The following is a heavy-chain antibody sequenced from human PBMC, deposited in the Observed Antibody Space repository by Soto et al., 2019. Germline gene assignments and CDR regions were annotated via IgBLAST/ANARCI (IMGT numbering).Heavy chain of an antibody. CDR1: GFTFSSYA. CDR2: ISGSGGST. CDR3: AKDPRRYSGYETVDY. J-gene: IGHJ4*02. D-gene: IGHD5-12*01. Sequence: GGSLRLSCAASGFTFSSYAMSWVRQAPGKGLEWVSAISGSGGSTYYADSVKGRFTISRDNSKNTLYLQMNSLRAEDTAVYYCAKDPRRYSGYETVDYWGQGTLVTVSS. V-gene: IGHV3-23*01.